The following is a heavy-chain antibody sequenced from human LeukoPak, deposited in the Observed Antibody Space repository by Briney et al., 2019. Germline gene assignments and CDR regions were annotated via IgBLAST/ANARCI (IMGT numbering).Heavy chain of an antibody. V-gene: IGHV4-34*01. CDR2: INHSGST. J-gene: IGHJ3*02. D-gene: IGHD3-22*01. Sequence: AETLSLTCSVSGGSINSYYWSWIRQPPGKGLEWIGEINHSGSTNYNPSLKSGVTTSVDTSKNQFSLKLSSVAAADTAVYYCARARVVVIGLTGWATPVDAFDIWGQGTMVTVSS. CDR1: GGSINSYY. CDR3: ARARVVVIGLTGWATPVDAFDI.